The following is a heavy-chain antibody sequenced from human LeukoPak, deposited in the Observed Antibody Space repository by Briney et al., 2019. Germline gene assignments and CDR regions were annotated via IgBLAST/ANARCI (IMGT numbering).Heavy chain of an antibody. CDR2: ISYDGSNK. CDR1: GFTFSSYA. Sequence: QPGGSLRLSCAASGFTFSSYAMHWVRQAPGKGLEWVAAISYDGSNKYYADSVKGRFTISRDNSKDTLYLQMNSLRAEDTAVYYCARDASSVAVFDYWGQGTLVTVSS. V-gene: IGHV3-30*04. D-gene: IGHD6-19*01. CDR3: ARDASSVAVFDY. J-gene: IGHJ4*02.